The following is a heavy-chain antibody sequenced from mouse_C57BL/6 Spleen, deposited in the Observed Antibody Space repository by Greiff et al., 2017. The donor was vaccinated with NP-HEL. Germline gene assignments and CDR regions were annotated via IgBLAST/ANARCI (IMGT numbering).Heavy chain of an antibody. CDR2: IHPNSGST. CDR3: ARSKTYGNYGAY. V-gene: IGHV1-64*01. Sequence: QVHVKQPGAELVKPGASVKLSCKASGYTFTSYWMHWVKQRPGQGLEWIGMIHPNSGSTNYNEKFKSKATLTVDKSSSTAYMQLSSLTSEDSAVYYCARSKTYGNYGAYWGQGTLVTVSA. D-gene: IGHD2-1*01. J-gene: IGHJ3*01. CDR1: GYTFTSYW.